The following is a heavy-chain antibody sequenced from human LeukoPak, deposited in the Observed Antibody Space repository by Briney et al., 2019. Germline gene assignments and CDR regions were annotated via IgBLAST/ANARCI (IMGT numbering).Heavy chain of an antibody. D-gene: IGHD3-3*01. J-gene: IGHJ4*02. CDR3: AREGFTIFGVVKFFDY. Sequence: GGSLRLSCAASGFTFSSYAMHWVRQAPGKGLEWVAVISYDGSNKYYADSVKGRFTISRDNSKNTLYLQMNSLRAEDTAVYYCAREGFTIFGVVKFFDYWGQGTLVTVSS. V-gene: IGHV3-30-3*01. CDR1: GFTFSSYA. CDR2: ISYDGSNK.